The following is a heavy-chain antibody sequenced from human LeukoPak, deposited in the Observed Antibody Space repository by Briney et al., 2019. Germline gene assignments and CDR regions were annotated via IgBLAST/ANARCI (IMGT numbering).Heavy chain of an antibody. CDR1: GFTFSSFS. D-gene: IGHD3-3*01. CDR2: IKQDGSEK. CDR3: ARTDFWSGYHRGYFDY. J-gene: IGHJ4*02. V-gene: IGHV3-7*05. Sequence: GGSLRLSCAASGFTFSSFSMTWVRQAPRKGLEWVAKIKQDGSEKYYVDYVKGRFTISRDNAEKSLYLQMDSLRAEDTAVYSCARTDFWSGYHRGYFDYWGQGTLVTVSS.